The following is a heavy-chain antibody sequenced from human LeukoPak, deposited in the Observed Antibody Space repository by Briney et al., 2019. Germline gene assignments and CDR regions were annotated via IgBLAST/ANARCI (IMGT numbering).Heavy chain of an antibody. D-gene: IGHD3-22*01. CDR2: INPNSGGT. CDR1: GYTFTGYY. Sequence: PGASVKVSCKASGYTFTGYYMHWVRQAPGQGLEWMGRINPNSGGTNSAQKFQGRITMTRDTSISTAYMELSRLRSDDTAVYYCARARGDDTVSYFDYWGQGTLVTVSS. V-gene: IGHV1-2*06. J-gene: IGHJ4*02. CDR3: ARARGDDTVSYFDY.